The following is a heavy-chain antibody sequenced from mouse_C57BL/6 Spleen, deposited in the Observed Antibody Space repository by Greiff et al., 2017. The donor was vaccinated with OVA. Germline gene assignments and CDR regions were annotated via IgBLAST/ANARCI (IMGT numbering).Heavy chain of an antibody. J-gene: IGHJ3*01. D-gene: IGHD1-2*01. CDR1: GYTFTSYW. CDR3: ALLRQFAY. Sequence: QVQLQQSGPELVKPGASVKISCKASGYTFTSYWMHWVKQRPIQGLEWIGNIDPSDSETHYNQKFKDKATLTVDKSSSTAYMQLSSLTSEDSAVYYCALLRQFAYWGQGTLVTVSA. V-gene: IGHV1-52*01. CDR2: IDPSDSET.